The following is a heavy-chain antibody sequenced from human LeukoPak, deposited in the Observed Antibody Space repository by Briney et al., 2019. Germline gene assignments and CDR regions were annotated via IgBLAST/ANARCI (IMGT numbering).Heavy chain of an antibody. J-gene: IGHJ3*02. CDR3: ARVDGYYYDSSGYYAPGAFDI. V-gene: IGHV1-69*04. CDR2: IILILGIA. Sequence: SVKVSCKASGGTFSSYAISWVRQAPGQGLEWMGRIILILGIANYAQKFQGRVTITADKSTSTAYMELSSLRSEDTAVYYCARVDGYYYDSSGYYAPGAFDIWGQGTMVTVSS. D-gene: IGHD3-22*01. CDR1: GGTFSSYA.